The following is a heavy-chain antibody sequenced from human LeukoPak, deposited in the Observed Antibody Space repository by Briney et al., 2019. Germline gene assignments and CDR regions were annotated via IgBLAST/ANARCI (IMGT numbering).Heavy chain of an antibody. D-gene: IGHD3-22*01. CDR2: ISYDGSNK. CDR3: AKVNSANYYDSRNAFDI. CDR1: GFTFSTYS. V-gene: IGHV3-30*18. Sequence: PGGSLRLSCAASGFTFSTYSMNWVRQAPGKGLEWVAVISYDGSNKYYADSVKGRFTISRDTSKATLYLQMNSQEAEGTAVYYCAKVNSANYYDSRNAFDIWGQGTMVTVSS. J-gene: IGHJ3*02.